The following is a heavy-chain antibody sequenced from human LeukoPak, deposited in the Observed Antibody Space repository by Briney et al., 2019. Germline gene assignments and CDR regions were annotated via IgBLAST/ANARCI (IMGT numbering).Heavy chain of an antibody. CDR2: IKQDGSEK. J-gene: IGHJ4*02. D-gene: IGHD6-6*01. V-gene: IGHV3-7*01. CDR3: ARVYHSSSGRAIDY. Sequence: GGSLRLSCAASGFTFSSYNMNWVRQAPGKGLEWVANIKQDGSEKYYVDSVKGRFTISRDNAKNSLYLQMNSLRAEDTAVYYCARVYHSSSGRAIDYWGQGTLVTVSS. CDR1: GFTFSSYN.